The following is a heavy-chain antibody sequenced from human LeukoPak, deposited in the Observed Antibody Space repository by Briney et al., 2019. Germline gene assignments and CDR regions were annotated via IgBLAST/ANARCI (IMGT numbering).Heavy chain of an antibody. Sequence: ASVKVSCKASGYTFTGYYMHWVRQAPGQRLEWMGWINPNSGGTNYAQKFQGRVTMTRDTSISTAYMELSRLRSDDTAVYYCARTNAAYYDILTTGGPDYWGQGTLVTVSS. V-gene: IGHV1-2*02. J-gene: IGHJ4*02. D-gene: IGHD3-9*01. CDR2: INPNSGGT. CDR3: ARTNAAYYDILTTGGPDY. CDR1: GYTFTGYY.